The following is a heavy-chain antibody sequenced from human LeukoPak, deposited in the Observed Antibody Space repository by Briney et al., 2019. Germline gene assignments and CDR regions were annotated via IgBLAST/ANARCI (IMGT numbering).Heavy chain of an antibody. CDR1: GFTFSSYA. J-gene: IGHJ4*02. D-gene: IGHD1-7*01. CDR3: ARDNLLGRPPFQLRTTSGPFDY. Sequence: GGSLRLSCAASGFTFSSYAMHWVRQAPGKGLECVAVISYDGSNKYYADSVKGRFTISRDNSKNTLYLQMNSLRAEDTAVYYCARDNLLGRPPFQLRTTSGPFDYWGQGTLVTVSS. CDR2: ISYDGSNK. V-gene: IGHV3-30-3*01.